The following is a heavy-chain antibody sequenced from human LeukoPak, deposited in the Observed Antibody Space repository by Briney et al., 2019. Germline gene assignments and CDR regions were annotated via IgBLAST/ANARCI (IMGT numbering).Heavy chain of an antibody. D-gene: IGHD2-15*01. CDR2: IYYSGST. CDR3: ARRVIVVRYMDV. CDR1: GGSISSYY. J-gene: IGHJ6*03. V-gene: IGHV4-59*12. Sequence: ASETLSLTCTVSGGSISSYYWSWIRQPPGKGLEWIGYIYYSGSTNYNPSLKSRVTISVDTSKNQFSLKLSSVTAADTAVYYCARRVIVVRYMDVWGKGTTVTISS.